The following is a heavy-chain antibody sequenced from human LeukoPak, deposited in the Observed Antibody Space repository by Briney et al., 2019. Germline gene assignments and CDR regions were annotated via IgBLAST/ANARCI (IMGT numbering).Heavy chain of an antibody. CDR3: ARGQDYDILTGPLDY. Sequence: PGGSLRLSCAVSGFTFSSYAMHWVRQAPGKGLEWVAVISYDGSNKYYADSVKGRFTISRDNSKNTLYLQMNSLRAEDTAVYYCARGQDYDILTGPLDYWGQGTLVTVSS. J-gene: IGHJ4*02. D-gene: IGHD3-9*01. V-gene: IGHV3-30*04. CDR1: GFTFSSYA. CDR2: ISYDGSNK.